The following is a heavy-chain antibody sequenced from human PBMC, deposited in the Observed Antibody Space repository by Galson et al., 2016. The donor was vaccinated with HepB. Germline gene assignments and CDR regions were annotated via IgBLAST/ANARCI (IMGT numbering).Heavy chain of an antibody. V-gene: IGHV3-7*01. CDR2: IKQDGSKK. Sequence: SLRLSCAASGFIFSDYWMSWVRQAPGKGLEWVANIKQDGSKKEYVDSVKGRVTISRDNAEKALYLQMSSLTAEDTAVYYCARESIGGFDPWGQGTLVTVSS. J-gene: IGHJ5*02. D-gene: IGHD6-6*01. CDR3: ARESIGGFDP. CDR1: GFIFSDYW.